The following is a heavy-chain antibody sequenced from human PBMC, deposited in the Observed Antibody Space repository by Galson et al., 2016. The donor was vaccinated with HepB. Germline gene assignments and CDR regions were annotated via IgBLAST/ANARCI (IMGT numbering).Heavy chain of an antibody. CDR1: GASINSSDFY. CDR3: ASPPARPADRINWYYFDS. V-gene: IGHV4-39*01. D-gene: IGHD5-24*01. CDR2: TYYRGST. J-gene: IGHJ4*02. Sequence: ETLSLTCTVSGASINSSDFYWGWVRQPPGKGLEWIGSTYYRGSTFCDPFLKSRLTISVDTSKNQFSLKLTSVTAADTAVYYCASPPARPADRINWYYFDSWGQGTLVTVSS.